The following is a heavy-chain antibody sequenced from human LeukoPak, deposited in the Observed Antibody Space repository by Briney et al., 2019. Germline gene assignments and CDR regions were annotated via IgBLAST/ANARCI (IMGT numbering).Heavy chain of an antibody. V-gene: IGHV3-23*01. CDR1: GITLSNYG. D-gene: IGHD3-22*01. CDR2: ISGSGGST. Sequence: GGSLRLSCAVSGITLSNYGMSWIRQTPRKGLEWVAGISGSGGSTSYADSVKGRFTISRDNPKNTLYLEMNSLRAEDTAVYFCAKRGVVIRVILVGFHKEAYYFDSWGQGALVTVSS. J-gene: IGHJ4*02. CDR3: AKRGVVIRVILVGFHKEAYYFDS.